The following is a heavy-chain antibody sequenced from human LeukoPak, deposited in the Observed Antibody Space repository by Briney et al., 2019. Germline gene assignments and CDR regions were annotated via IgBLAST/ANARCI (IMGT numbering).Heavy chain of an antibody. CDR3: AKPVDTAMANYFDY. V-gene: IGHV3-23*01. D-gene: IGHD5-18*01. CDR2: ISGSGHNT. J-gene: IGHJ4*02. CDR1: GFTFSNFA. Sequence: GGSLRLSCAASGFTFSNFAMSWVRQAPGKGLEWVSAISGSGHNTYYADSVKGRFTISRDNSKNTLYLQMNSLRAEDTAVYYCAKPVDTAMANYFDYWGQGTLVTVSS.